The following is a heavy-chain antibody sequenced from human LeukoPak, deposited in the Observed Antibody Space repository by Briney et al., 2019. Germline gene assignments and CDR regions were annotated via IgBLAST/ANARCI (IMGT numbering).Heavy chain of an antibody. D-gene: IGHD5-12*01. V-gene: IGHV1-46*01. CDR1: RYTFTSYY. CDR3: ARASPGGRWLHRNPPYYF. Sequence: ASVKVSSEASRYTFTSYYMHSVRQSPGQGGEWMGIINRSGGITSYAQKFQGRVTMTTDTSTSTHYMYLRRVRSQHTAVYYCARASPGGRWLHRNPPYYF. J-gene: IGHJ4*01. CDR2: INRSGGIT.